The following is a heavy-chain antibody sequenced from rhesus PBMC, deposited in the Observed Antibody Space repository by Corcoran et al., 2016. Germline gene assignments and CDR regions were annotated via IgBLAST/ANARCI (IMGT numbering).Heavy chain of an antibody. V-gene: IGHV3-178*01. D-gene: IGHD2-27*01. J-gene: IGHJ4*01. CDR1: GFSFRDYY. Sequence: EVQLVESGGGLAKSGGPLRLSCAASGFSFRDYYMDWVRQAPGKGLEWVSRITGDGDTEWYPDSVRDRFSSSRDNAKNTLYLHMHGRRVEDTAVYYWSTTARGVDYWGQGALVTVSS. CDR2: ITGDGDTE. CDR3: STTARGVDY.